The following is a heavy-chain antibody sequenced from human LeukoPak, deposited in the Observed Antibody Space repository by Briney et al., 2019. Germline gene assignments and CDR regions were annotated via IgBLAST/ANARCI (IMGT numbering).Heavy chain of an antibody. CDR3: ANKQLWFVG. Sequence: AGGSLRLSCAASGFTFSNAWMSWVRQAPGKGLEWVSAISGSGGSTYYADSVKGRFTISRDNSKNTLYLQMNSLRAEDTAVYYCANKQLWFVGWGQGTLVTVSS. CDR1: GFTFSNAW. CDR2: ISGSGGST. D-gene: IGHD5-18*01. V-gene: IGHV3-23*01. J-gene: IGHJ4*02.